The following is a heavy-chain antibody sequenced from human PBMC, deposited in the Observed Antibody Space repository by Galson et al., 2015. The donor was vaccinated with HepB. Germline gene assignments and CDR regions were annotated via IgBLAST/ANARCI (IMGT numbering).Heavy chain of an antibody. CDR1: GFTFSSYW. CDR3: ARPHVWDSSSWYPWYFDL. D-gene: IGHD6-13*01. Sequence: SLRLSCAASGFTFSSYWMSWVRQAPGKGLEWVANIKQDGSEKYYVDSVKGRFTISRDNAKNSLYLQMNSLRAEDTAVYYCARPHVWDSSSWYPWYFDLWGRGTLVTVSS. J-gene: IGHJ2*01. V-gene: IGHV3-7*03. CDR2: IKQDGSEK.